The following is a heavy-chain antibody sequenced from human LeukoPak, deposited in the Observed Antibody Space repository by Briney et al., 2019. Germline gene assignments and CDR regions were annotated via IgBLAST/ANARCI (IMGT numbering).Heavy chain of an antibody. CDR2: IKQDGGER. J-gene: IGHJ5*02. V-gene: IGHV3-7*02. D-gene: IGHD1-26*01. Sequence: PGGSLRLSCAASGFSFSIYSMSWVRQAPGKGLEWVANIKQDGGERYYVDSVKGRFTISRDNAKKSLYLQMNSLRDEDTAVYYCARVVVGATSHWFDPWGQGTLVTVSS. CDR3: ARVVVGATSHWFDP. CDR1: GFSFSIYS.